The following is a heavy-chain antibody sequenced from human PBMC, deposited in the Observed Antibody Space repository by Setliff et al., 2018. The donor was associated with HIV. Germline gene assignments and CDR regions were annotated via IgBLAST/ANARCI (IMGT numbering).Heavy chain of an antibody. J-gene: IGHJ4*02. CDR1: PGSITVYY. V-gene: IGHV4-59*01. Sequence: SETLSLTCNVSPGSITVYYWTWVRQPPGRGLEWIGYVSHSAGTSYNPSLNSRVTMSVDPSRDQFSLTLTSVTAADTAVYYCARGLAWGNTISHTDYWGQGTLVTVSS. D-gene: IGHD6-19*01. CDR3: ARGLAWGNTISHTDY. CDR2: VSHSAGT.